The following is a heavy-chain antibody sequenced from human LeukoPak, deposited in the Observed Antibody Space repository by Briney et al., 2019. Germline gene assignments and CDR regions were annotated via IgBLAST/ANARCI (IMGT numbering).Heavy chain of an antibody. D-gene: IGHD2-2*01. J-gene: IGHJ3*02. CDR1: GFTFSSYG. CDR2: IRYDGSNK. V-gene: IGHV3-30*02. CDR3: AKVGRDIVVVPAALDAFDI. Sequence: GGSLRLSWEASGFTFSSYGMHWVRQAPGKGLEWVAFIRYDGSNKYYADAVKGRFTISRDNSKNTLYLQMNSLRAEDTAVYYCAKVGRDIVVVPAALDAFDIWGQGTMVTVSS.